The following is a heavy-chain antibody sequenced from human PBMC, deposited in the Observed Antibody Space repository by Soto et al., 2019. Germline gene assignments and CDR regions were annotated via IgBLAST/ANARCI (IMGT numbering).Heavy chain of an antibody. CDR2: IKSKTDGGTT. V-gene: IGHV3-15*07. J-gene: IGHJ4*02. D-gene: IGHD4-17*01. CDR3: ARDYGDSRVFDY. CDR1: GFTFSNAW. Sequence: PGGSLRLSCAASGFTFSNAWMNWVRQAPGKGLEWVGRIKSKTDGGTTDYAAPVKGRFTISRDDSKNTLYLQMNSLKTEDTAVYYCARDYGDSRVFDYWGQGTLVTVSS.